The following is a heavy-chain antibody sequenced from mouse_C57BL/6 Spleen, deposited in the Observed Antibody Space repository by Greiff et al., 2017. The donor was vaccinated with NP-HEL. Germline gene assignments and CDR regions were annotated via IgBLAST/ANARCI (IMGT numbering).Heavy chain of an antibody. Sequence: QVHVKQSGAELVKPGASVKMSCKASGYTFTSYWITWVKQRPGQGLEWIGDIYPGSGSTNYNEKFKSKATLTVDTSSSTAYMQLSSLTSEDSAVYYCARSDDYFLFAYWGQGTLVTVSA. J-gene: IGHJ3*01. CDR2: IYPGSGST. CDR3: ARSDDYFLFAY. V-gene: IGHV1-55*01. CDR1: GYTFTSYW. D-gene: IGHD2-3*01.